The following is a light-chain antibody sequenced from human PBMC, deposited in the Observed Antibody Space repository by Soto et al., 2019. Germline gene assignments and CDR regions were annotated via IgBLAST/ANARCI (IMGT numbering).Light chain of an antibody. V-gene: IGLV1-47*02. Sequence: QSVLTQPSSVSGTPGQRVTISCSGSSSNIGRTYVYWYQQLPGTAPKLLIFSNNQRTSGVPDRFSGSKSGTSASLAISGLRSEDEADYYCAAWDDSLNGRVFGGGTQLTVL. CDR3: AAWDDSLNGRV. CDR1: SSNIGRTY. J-gene: IGLJ3*02. CDR2: SNN.